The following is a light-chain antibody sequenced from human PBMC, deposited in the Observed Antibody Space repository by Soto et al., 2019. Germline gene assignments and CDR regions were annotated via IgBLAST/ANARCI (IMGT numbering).Light chain of an antibody. J-gene: IGLJ2*01. CDR1: ISDIGAYNF. Sequence: QSALTQPASVSGSPGQSITISCTGTISDIGAYNFISWYQHHPGKAPKLVIYDVNNRPSGISYRFSGSKSGNTASLTISGLQAEDDADDYCAAYTRTTTLVFGGGTKQTVL. CDR3: AAYTRTTTLV. V-gene: IGLV2-14*01. CDR2: DVN.